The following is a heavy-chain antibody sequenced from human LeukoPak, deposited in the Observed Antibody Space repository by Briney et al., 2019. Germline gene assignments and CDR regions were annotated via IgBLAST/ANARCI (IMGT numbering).Heavy chain of an antibody. D-gene: IGHD3-10*01. CDR1: GGSFSGYY. Sequence: SETLSLTCAVYGGSFSGYYWSWIRQPPGKGLEWIGEINHSGSTNYNPSLKSRVTISVDTSKSQFSLKLSSVTAADTAVYYCARGRYGSGSYYFDYWGQGTLVTVSS. CDR2: INHSGST. V-gene: IGHV4-34*01. J-gene: IGHJ4*02. CDR3: ARGRYGSGSYYFDY.